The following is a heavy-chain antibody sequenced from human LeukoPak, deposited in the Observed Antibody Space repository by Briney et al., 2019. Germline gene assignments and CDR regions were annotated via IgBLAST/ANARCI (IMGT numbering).Heavy chain of an antibody. Sequence: GRSLRLSCAASGFTFDNYAMHWVRQAPGKGLEWLSIISWNSGYIGYADSVKGRFTISRDNAKKSLDLQMNSLGAEDTAFYYCAKVRGTYSSGYFFDYWGQGTLVTVSS. CDR3: AKVRGTYSSGYFFDY. V-gene: IGHV3-9*01. CDR1: GFTFDNYA. J-gene: IGHJ4*02. D-gene: IGHD6-19*01. CDR2: ISWNSGYI.